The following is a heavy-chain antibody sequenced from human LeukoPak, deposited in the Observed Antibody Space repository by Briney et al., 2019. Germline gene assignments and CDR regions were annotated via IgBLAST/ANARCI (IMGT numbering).Heavy chain of an antibody. Sequence: SETLSLTCTVSGGPISSYYWSWIRQPAGKGLEWIGRIYTSESTNYNPSLKSRVTMSVDTSKNQFSLKLSSVTAADTAVYYCARSPITILGGNWFDPWGQGTLVTVSS. CDR3: ARSPITILGGNWFDP. J-gene: IGHJ5*02. V-gene: IGHV4-4*07. CDR1: GGPISSYY. CDR2: IYTSEST. D-gene: IGHD3-3*01.